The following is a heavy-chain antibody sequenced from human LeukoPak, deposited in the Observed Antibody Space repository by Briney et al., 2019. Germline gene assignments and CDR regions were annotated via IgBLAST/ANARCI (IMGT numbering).Heavy chain of an antibody. Sequence: SETLSLTCAVYGGSFSGYYWSWIRQPPGKGLEWIGEINHSGSTNYNPSLKSRVTISVDTSKNQFSLKLSSVTAADTAVYYCARLGDSSGYYYVPYYFDYWGQGTLVTVSS. J-gene: IGHJ4*02. CDR1: GGSFSGYY. D-gene: IGHD3-22*01. CDR3: ARLGDSSGYYYVPYYFDY. CDR2: INHSGST. V-gene: IGHV4-34*01.